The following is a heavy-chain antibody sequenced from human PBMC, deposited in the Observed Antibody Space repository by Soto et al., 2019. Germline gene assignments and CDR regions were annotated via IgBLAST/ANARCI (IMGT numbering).Heavy chain of an antibody. CDR1: GGSITRRNYY. D-gene: IGHD6-13*01. CDR2: MHYGGST. V-gene: IGHV4-39*01. CDR3: VRLRVAAGDYYFGMHV. J-gene: IGHJ6*02. Sequence: PSETLSLTCSVSGGSITRRNYYWGWIRQSPGKGLEWIASMHYGGSTFYKASLRSRASIFADTSKNQLSLNLRSVTTADTAVYYCVRLRVAAGDYYFGMHVWGQGTMVTVSS.